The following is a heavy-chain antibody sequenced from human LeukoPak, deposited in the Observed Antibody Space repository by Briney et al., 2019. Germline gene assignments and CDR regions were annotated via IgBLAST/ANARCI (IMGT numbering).Heavy chain of an antibody. V-gene: IGHV3-20*04. CDR1: GFTFDEYG. J-gene: IGHJ4*02. CDR3: ASGGIYYGAAFDF. Sequence: PGGSLILSCAASGFTFDEYGMSWVRQAPGKGLEWVSGINWNGGSTGYADSVKGRFTISRDNAKNSLYLQMNSLRAEDTALYYCASGGIYYGAAFDFWGQGTLVTVSS. D-gene: IGHD1-26*01. CDR2: INWNGGST.